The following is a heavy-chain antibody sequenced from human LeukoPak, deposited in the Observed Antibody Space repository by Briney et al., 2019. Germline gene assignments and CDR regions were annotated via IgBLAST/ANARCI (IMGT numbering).Heavy chain of an antibody. Sequence: SVKVSCKASGGTFSSYAISWVRQAPGQGLEWMGGIIPIFGTAIYAQKFQGRVTMTEDTSTDTAYMELSSLRSEDTAVYYCATVGRTYIITSSKGLGAFDIWGQGTMVTVSS. CDR3: ATVGRTYIITSSKGLGAFDI. V-gene: IGHV1-69*06. CDR1: GGTFSSYA. J-gene: IGHJ3*02. CDR2: IIPIFGTA. D-gene: IGHD2-2*01.